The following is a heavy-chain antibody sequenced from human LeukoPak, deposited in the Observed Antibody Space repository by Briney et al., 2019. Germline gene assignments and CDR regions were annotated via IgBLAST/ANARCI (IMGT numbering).Heavy chain of an antibody. CDR3: ATGAVAGHNHY. CDR1: GYTFTGYY. Sequence: ASVKVSCKASGYTFTGYYMYWVRQAPGQGLEWMGWINPNSGGTNHAQKFQGRVTMTRDTSISTAYMELSRLRSDDTAVYYCATGAVAGHNHYWGQGTLVTVSS. D-gene: IGHD6-19*01. V-gene: IGHV1-2*02. J-gene: IGHJ4*02. CDR2: INPNSGGT.